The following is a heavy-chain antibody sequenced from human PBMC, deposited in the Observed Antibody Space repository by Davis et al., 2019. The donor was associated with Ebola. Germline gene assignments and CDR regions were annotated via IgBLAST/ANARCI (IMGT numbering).Heavy chain of an antibody. J-gene: IGHJ5*02. CDR2: INAGNGNT. D-gene: IGHD3-16*01. Sequence: ASVKVSCKASGYTFTSYAMHWVRQAPGQRLEWMGWINAGNGNTKYSQKFQGRVTMTADESTSTVYMELTRLTSEDTAVYYCARDLLRDWTDVWGLGTLVTVSS. CDR3: ARDLLRDWTDV. CDR1: GYTFTSYA. V-gene: IGHV1-3*01.